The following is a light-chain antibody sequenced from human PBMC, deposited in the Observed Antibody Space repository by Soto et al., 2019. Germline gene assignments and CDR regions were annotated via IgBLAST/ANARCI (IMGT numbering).Light chain of an antibody. J-gene: IGKJ2*01. V-gene: IGKV2-28*01. CDR3: KQALQTPYT. CDR1: QSLLHSNGYNY. Sequence: DNVMTQSPLSLPVTPGEPASISCRSSQSLLHSNGYNYLDWYLQKSGQSPQLLIYLGSNRASGVPDRFSGSGSGTDFTLKISRVEAEDVGVYYCKQALQTPYTFGQGTKLEIK. CDR2: LGS.